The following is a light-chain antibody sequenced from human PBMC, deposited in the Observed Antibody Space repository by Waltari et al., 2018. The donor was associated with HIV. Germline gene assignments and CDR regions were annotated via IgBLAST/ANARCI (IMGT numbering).Light chain of an antibody. CDR2: SNN. Sequence: QSVLTQPPSASGAPGQRVTISCSGSSSNIGSNTVHWYQQLPGTAPKLLIHSNNQRPSGFPDRFSGSRSGTSASLAISGLQSEDEADYYCAAWDDSLNGPSWVFGGGTKLTVL. V-gene: IGLV1-44*01. CDR1: SSNIGSNT. J-gene: IGLJ3*02. CDR3: AAWDDSLNGPSWV.